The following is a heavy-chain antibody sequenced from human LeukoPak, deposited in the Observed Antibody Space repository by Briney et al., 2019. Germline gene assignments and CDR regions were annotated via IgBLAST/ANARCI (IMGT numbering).Heavy chain of an antibody. CDR3: ARAFSASKSCDY. D-gene: IGHD6-19*01. J-gene: IGHJ4*02. V-gene: IGHV1-18*01. CDR2: IRPSNGNR. CDR1: GYDFSTYG. Sequence: ASVKVSCRTSGYDFSTYGITWVRQAPGQGLEYMGWIRPSNGNRNYALKVQDRVTLTTDTSTSTVYMELRSLRSDDTAVYYCARAFSASKSCDYWGQGTLVTVSS.